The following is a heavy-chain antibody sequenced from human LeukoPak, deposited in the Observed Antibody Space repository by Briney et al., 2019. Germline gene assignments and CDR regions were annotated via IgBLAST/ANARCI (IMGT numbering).Heavy chain of an antibody. CDR1: GFTVRNNY. CDR2: IYSGGST. Sequence: PGGSLRLSCAASGFTVRNNYMSWVRQAPGKGLEWVSVIYSGGSTYYADSVKGRFTISRDNSKNTLYLQMNSLRAEDTAVYFFSTRERMVRGGGVDYWGQGTLVTVSS. CDR3: STRERMVRGGGVDY. V-gene: IGHV3-66*01. D-gene: IGHD3-10*01. J-gene: IGHJ4*02.